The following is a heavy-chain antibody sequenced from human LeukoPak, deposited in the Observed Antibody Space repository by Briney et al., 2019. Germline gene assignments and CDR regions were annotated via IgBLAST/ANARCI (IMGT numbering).Heavy chain of an antibody. D-gene: IGHD4-11*01. CDR3: ARDPHGPPSVAFDI. Sequence: SETLSLTCTVPGGSISSYYWSRIRQPPGKGLEWIGYIYYSGSTNYNPSLKSRVTISVDTSKNQFSLKLSSVTAADTAVYYCARDPHGPPSVAFDIWGQGTMVTVSS. J-gene: IGHJ3*02. CDR2: IYYSGST. V-gene: IGHV4-59*01. CDR1: GGSISSYY.